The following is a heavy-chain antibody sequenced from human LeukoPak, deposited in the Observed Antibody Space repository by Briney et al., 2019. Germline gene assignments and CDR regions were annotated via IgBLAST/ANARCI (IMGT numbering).Heavy chain of an antibody. CDR3: AKGLKGPVATYITMIVVVITTAFDY. V-gene: IGHV3-7*03. CDR2: IKQDGSEK. J-gene: IGHJ4*02. Sequence: PGGSLRLSCAASGFTFSSYWMSWVRHAPGKGLEWVANIKQDGSEKYYVDSVKGRFTISRDNAKNSLYLQMNSLRAEDTAVYYCAKGLKGPVATYITMIVVVITTAFDYWGQGTLVTVSS. D-gene: IGHD3-22*01. CDR1: GFTFSSYW.